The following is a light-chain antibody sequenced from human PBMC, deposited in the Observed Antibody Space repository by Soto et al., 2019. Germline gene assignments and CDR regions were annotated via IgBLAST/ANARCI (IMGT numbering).Light chain of an antibody. CDR3: QQYEKWPPSIT. Sequence: IEMTQSPASLSESPGDRATLSCRASQPVNNNLAWYQHKPGQAPRLLIYAVSTRATGVSARFSGGGSVTEFSLTISGLQSEDFAVYYCQQYEKWPPSITFGQGTRLEIK. CDR1: QPVNNN. V-gene: IGKV3-15*01. J-gene: IGKJ5*01. CDR2: AVS.